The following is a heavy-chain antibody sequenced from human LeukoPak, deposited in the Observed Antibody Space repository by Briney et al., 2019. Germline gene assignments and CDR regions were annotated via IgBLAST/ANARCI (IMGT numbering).Heavy chain of an antibody. CDR3: ARDRRLRVRGASSVDYGMDV. CDR2: IIPIFGTA. CDR1: GGTFSSYA. V-gene: IGHV1-69*01. Sequence: SVKVSCKASGGTFSSYAISWVRQAPGQGLEWMGGIIPIFGTANYAQKFQGRVTITADESTSTAYVELSSLRSEDTAVYYCARDRRLRVRGASSVDYGMDVWGQGTTVTVSS. J-gene: IGHJ6*02. D-gene: IGHD3-10*01.